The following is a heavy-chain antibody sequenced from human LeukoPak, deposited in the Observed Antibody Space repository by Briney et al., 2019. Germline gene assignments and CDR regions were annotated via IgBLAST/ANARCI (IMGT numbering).Heavy chain of an antibody. J-gene: IGHJ4*02. V-gene: IGHV1-69*13. CDR3: CYDSSGYISHDY. CDR1: GGTFSSYA. D-gene: IGHD3-22*01. Sequence: GASVKVSCKASGGTFSSYAISWVRQAPGQGLEWMGGIIPIFGTANYAQKFQGRVTITADESTSTACMELSSLRSEDTAVYYCCYDSSGYISHDYWGQGTLVTVSS. CDR2: IIPIFGTA.